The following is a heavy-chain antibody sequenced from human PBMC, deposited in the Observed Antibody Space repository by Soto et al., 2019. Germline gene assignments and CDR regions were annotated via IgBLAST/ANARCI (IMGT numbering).Heavy chain of an antibody. D-gene: IGHD4-17*01. CDR3: ARPGPIDDYGDYDGYAEYFQH. V-gene: IGHV1-46*03. CDR2: INPSGGST. Sequence: QVQLVQSGAEVKKPGASVKVSCKASGYTFTSYYMHWVRQAPGQGLEWMGIINPSGGSTSYAQKFQGRVTMTRDTSTSTVYMELSSLRSEDTAVYYCARPGPIDDYGDYDGYAEYFQHWGQGTLVTVSS. J-gene: IGHJ1*01. CDR1: GYTFTSYY.